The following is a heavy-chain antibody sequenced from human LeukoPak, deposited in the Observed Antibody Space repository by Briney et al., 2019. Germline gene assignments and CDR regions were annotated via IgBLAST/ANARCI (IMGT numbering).Heavy chain of an antibody. CDR2: INPDSGGT. J-gene: IGHJ4*02. Sequence: ASVKVSFKASGYTFTGYYMHWVRQAPGQGLEWMGWINPDSGGTNYAQKFQGRVTMTRDTSISTVYMELSSLRSDDTAVYYCAGAGYRGNYYYYFDFWGQGTLVTVSS. CDR3: AGAGYRGNYYYYFDF. D-gene: IGHD1-26*01. V-gene: IGHV1-2*02. CDR1: GYTFTGYY.